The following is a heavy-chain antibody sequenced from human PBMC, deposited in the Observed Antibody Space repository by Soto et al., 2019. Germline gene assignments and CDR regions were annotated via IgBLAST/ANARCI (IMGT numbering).Heavy chain of an antibody. D-gene: IGHD3-10*01. CDR1: GDTFKNCV. CDR3: AADLGFGKVSVL. V-gene: IGHV1-69*01. CDR2: IIPLFGTT. J-gene: IGHJ6*02. Sequence: QVQVVQSGVEVRRPGSSVKVSCKASGDTFKNCVISWVRQAPGQGLEWMGGIIPLFGTTEFAQRFQGRLTITTDEPTTTAYMELRRLRSEDTATYYCAADLGFGKVSVLWGQGTTVIVSS.